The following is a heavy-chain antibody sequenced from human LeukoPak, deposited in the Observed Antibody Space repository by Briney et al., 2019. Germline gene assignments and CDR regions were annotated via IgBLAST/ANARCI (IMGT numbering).Heavy chain of an antibody. CDR1: GYTFTDYY. J-gene: IGHJ4*02. CDR3: ARTPWFGELSPTDY. Sequence: GASVEVSCKASGYTFTDYYVHWMRQAPGQGLEWMGWINANNGGTNYAHKFQGRVTMTRDTSISTAYMELASLRSDDTAVYYCARTPWFGELSPTDYWGQGTLVTVSS. D-gene: IGHD3-10*01. CDR2: INANNGGT. V-gene: IGHV1-2*02.